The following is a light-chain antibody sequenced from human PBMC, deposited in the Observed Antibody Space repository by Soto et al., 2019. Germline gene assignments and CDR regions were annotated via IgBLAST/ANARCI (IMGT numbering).Light chain of an antibody. Sequence: IVWTQSPGTLSLSPGERATLSCRASQSVSSSYLAWYQQKPGQAPSLLIYGASRRATGIPDRFSGSGSGTDFTLTTSRLEPEDFAVYYCQQYDSSPITFGQGTRLEIK. V-gene: IGKV3-20*01. CDR2: GAS. CDR3: QQYDSSPIT. J-gene: IGKJ5*01. CDR1: QSVSSSY.